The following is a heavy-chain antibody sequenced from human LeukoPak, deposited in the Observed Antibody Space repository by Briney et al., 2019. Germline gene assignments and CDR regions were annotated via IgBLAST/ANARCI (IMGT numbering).Heavy chain of an antibody. CDR1: GGSISGYY. V-gene: IGHV4-59*01. J-gene: IGHJ5*02. Sequence: SETLSLTCTVSGGSISGYYWSWIRQPPGKGLEWIGYIYYSGSTNYNPSLKSRVTISVDTSKNQFSLKLSSVTAADTAVYYCARGAIAAATPWGQGTLVTVSS. D-gene: IGHD6-13*01. CDR2: IYYSGST. CDR3: ARGAIAAATP.